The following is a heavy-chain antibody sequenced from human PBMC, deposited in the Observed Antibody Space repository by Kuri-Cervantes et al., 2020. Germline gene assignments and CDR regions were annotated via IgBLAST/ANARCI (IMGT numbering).Heavy chain of an antibody. D-gene: IGHD3-10*01. J-gene: IGHJ2*01. Sequence: SETLSLTCTVSGGSISSGGYYWSWIRQHPGKGLEWIGYIYYSGSTYYNPSLKSRVTISVDTSKNQFSLKLSSVTAADTAVYYCAREGWFGELLLFDLWGRGTLVTVSS. V-gene: IGHV4-31*03. CDR1: GGSISSGGYY. CDR2: IYYSGST. CDR3: AREGWFGELLLFDL.